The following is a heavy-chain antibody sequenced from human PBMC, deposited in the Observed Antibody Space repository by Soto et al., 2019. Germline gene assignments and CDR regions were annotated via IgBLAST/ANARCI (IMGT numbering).Heavy chain of an antibody. V-gene: IGHV4-59*01. CDR2: ILHNGNT. J-gene: IGHJ3*01. Sequence: QVQLLASGPGLVKPSETLSLTCTVSDNSISDYYWSWIRQPPGKGLEWIGYILHNGNTNYNPSLRGRVTMSVDTSKNQFSLRLSFLTDADTALYYFGRDVGGTVTLKAVFDFGGRGTMV. CDR3: GRDVGGTVTLKAVFDF. D-gene: IGHD4-17*01. CDR1: DNSISDYY.